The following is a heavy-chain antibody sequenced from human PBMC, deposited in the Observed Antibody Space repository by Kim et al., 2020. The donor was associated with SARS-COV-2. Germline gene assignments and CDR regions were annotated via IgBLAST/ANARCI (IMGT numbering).Heavy chain of an antibody. CDR2: ITGGGTFT. Sequence: GGSLRLSCEGSAYDFGTYAMSWVHQAPGKGLQWVSGITGGGTFTNYAASVKGRFIISRDNSKNIVYLEMNSLRVDDTAVYYCAKHGVGVVASSLDYWGQGVLVTVAS. CDR1: AYDFGTYA. D-gene: IGHD2-15*01. J-gene: IGHJ4*02. CDR3: AKHGVGVVASSLDY. V-gene: IGHV3-23*01.